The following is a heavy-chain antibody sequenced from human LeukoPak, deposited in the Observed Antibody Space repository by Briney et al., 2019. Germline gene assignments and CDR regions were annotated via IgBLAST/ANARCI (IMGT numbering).Heavy chain of an antibody. Sequence: SETLSLTCTVSGGSMDSYYWGWIRQPPGKGLEWIGYIYNSGSGTTNHNPTLKSRVTISISQSKNPFSLNFSSVTAAATSLYYCARDSGADLLWGQGTLVTVSS. D-gene: IGHD7-27*01. CDR2: IYNSGSGTT. CDR3: ARDSGADLL. CDR1: GGSMDSYY. J-gene: IGHJ4*02. V-gene: IGHV4-59*12.